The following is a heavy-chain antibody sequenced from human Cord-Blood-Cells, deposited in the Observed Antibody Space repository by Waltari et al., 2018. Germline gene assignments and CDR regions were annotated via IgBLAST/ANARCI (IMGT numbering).Heavy chain of an antibody. CDR3: ARVTGTYYFDY. D-gene: IGHD1-20*01. Sequence: EVQLVESGGGLVQPGGSLSLSCAASGFTVSSHYMRWVRQAPGKGLEWVSVIYSGGSTYYADSVKGRFTISRHNSKNTLYLQMNSLRAEDTAVYYCARVTGTYYFDYWGQGTLVTVSS. CDR2: IYSGGST. J-gene: IGHJ4*02. V-gene: IGHV3-53*04. CDR1: GFTVSSHY.